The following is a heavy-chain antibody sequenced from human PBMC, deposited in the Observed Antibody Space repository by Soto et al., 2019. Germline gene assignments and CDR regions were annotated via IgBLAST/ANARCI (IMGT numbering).Heavy chain of an antibody. Sequence: ASVKVSCKASGYTFTSYGISCVRQAPGQGLEWMGWISAYNGNTNYAQKLQGRVTMTTDTSTSTAYMELRSLRSDDTAVYYCARDLEDYGDYINDYWGQGTLVTSPQ. J-gene: IGHJ4*02. CDR1: GYTFTSYG. D-gene: IGHD4-17*01. CDR2: ISAYNGNT. V-gene: IGHV1-18*01. CDR3: ARDLEDYGDYINDY.